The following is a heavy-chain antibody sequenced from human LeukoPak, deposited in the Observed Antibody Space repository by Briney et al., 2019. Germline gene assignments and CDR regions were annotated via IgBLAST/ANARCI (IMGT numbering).Heavy chain of an antibody. CDR3: ARATQWAFDI. J-gene: IGHJ3*02. D-gene: IGHD2-8*01. V-gene: IGHV4-4*07. CDR1: GGSITTYY. Sequence: SETLSLTCAVSGGSITTYYWSWIRQPAGKGLEWIGRMYTSGSTNYNPSLRSRVTMSLDTSKNQFSLTLNSVTAADTAMYYCARATQWAFDIWGQGTMVTVS. CDR2: MYTSGST.